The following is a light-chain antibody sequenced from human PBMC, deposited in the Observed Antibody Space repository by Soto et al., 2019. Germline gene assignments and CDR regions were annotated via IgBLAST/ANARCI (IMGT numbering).Light chain of an antibody. V-gene: IGKV3-20*01. J-gene: IGKJ1*01. CDR2: GAS. CDR1: QSVSSSY. Sequence: EIVLTQSPGTLSLSPGERATLSCRASQSVSSSYLAWYQQKPGQAPRLLIYGASSRATGIPDRFSGSGSGTDFNLTISRLEPEDFAVSYCQQYGSSRTFGQGTKVEIK. CDR3: QQYGSSRT.